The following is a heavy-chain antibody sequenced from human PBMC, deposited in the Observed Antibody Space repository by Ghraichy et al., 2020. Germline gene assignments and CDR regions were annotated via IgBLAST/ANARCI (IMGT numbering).Heavy chain of an antibody. CDR3: ARFLDKFTEFGAAFDC. Sequence: GGSLRLSCATSGFIFTSYGMLWVRRAPGKGLEWLGVISHDGNNKEYADSVKGRFTISRDNSNNTVFLQMNSLRTEDTAVYYCARFLDKFTEFGAAFDCWGPGTLLTVSS. V-gene: IGHV3-30*03. J-gene: IGHJ4*02. D-gene: IGHD3-16*01. CDR1: GFIFTSYG. CDR2: ISHDGNNK.